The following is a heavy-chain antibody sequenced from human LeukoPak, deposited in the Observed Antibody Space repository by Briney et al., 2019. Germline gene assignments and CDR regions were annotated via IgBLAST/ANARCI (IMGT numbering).Heavy chain of an antibody. D-gene: IGHD6-19*01. V-gene: IGHV1-46*01. Sequence: ASVKVSCKASGYTFTSYYMHWVRQAPGQGLEWMGIINPSGGSTSYAQKFQGRVTMTRDTSTSTVYMELSSLRSEDTAVYCCARVYGVAGHRDTFYGMDVWGKGTTVTVSS. CDR2: INPSGGST. J-gene: IGHJ6*04. CDR3: ARVYGVAGHRDTFYGMDV. CDR1: GYTFTSYY.